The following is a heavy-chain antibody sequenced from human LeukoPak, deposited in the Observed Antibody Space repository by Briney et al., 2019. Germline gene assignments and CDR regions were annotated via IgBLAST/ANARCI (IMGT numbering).Heavy chain of an antibody. D-gene: IGHD3-16*02. Sequence: SETVSLTCSVSGDYVNFYYWSWIRQPPGKGLEWIGYIFHAGSPNYSPSLKNRVTMSIDASKNQFSLRLNSVTAADTAVYFCARGQSYGLLNALDDWGQGTLLTVSS. CDR1: GDYVNFYY. J-gene: IGHJ4*02. V-gene: IGHV4-59*02. CDR3: ARGQSYGLLNALDD. CDR2: IFHAGSP.